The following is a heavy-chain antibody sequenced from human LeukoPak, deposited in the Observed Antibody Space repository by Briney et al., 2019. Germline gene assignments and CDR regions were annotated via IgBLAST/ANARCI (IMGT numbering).Heavy chain of an antibody. CDR1: GFTFSSYA. V-gene: IGHV3-30*02. CDR2: TQDDESNK. Sequence: GGSLRLSCAASGFTFSSYAIHWVRQAPGKGLEWVAFTQDDESNKYYSDSVKGRFTISRDNSKNTLFLQMSSLRPEDTALYYCAKQMTERPHYYYMDVWGRGTTVTVSS. J-gene: IGHJ6*03. CDR3: AKQMTERPHYYYMDV.